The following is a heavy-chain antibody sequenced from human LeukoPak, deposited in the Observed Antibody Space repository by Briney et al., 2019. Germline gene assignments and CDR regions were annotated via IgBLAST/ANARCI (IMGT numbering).Heavy chain of an antibody. J-gene: IGHJ4*02. Sequence: ASVKVSCKASGGTFSSYAISWVRQAPGQGLEWMGRIIPILGIANYAQKFQGRVTITADKSTSTAYMELSSLRSEDTAVYYCASDSYYGSGSYSGAFDYWGQGTLVTVSS. D-gene: IGHD3-10*01. CDR1: GGTFSSYA. CDR3: ASDSYYGSGSYSGAFDY. V-gene: IGHV1-69*04. CDR2: IIPILGIA.